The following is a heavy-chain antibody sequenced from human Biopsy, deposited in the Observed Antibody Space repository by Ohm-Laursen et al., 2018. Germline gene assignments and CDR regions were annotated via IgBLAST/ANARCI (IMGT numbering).Heavy chain of an antibody. D-gene: IGHD2-2*01. Sequence: SVKVSCKASGYTFTSYDINWVRQAPGQGLEWLGWISTHNGNTNYAQNLQGRVTMTTDTSTSTAYMELRSLRSDDTAVYYCARGGSLVVVLTAVLHSFDIWGQGTTVTVSS. J-gene: IGHJ3*02. CDR2: ISTHNGNT. V-gene: IGHV1-18*01. CDR3: ARGGSLVVVLTAVLHSFDI. CDR1: GYTFTSYD.